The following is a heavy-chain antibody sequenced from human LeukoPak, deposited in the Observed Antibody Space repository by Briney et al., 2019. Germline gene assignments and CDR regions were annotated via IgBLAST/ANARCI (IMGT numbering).Heavy chain of an antibody. Sequence: PGRSLRLSCAVSGFNFDDYAMRWVRHAPGRGLEWVSGINWKTGNGIYADSVKGRFTISRDNAKNSLYLQMSSLRAEDTALYYCTRRAARWQFDLWGRGTLLTVSS. V-gene: IGHV3-9*01. J-gene: IGHJ2*01. CDR2: INWKTGNG. CDR3: TRRAARWQFDL. D-gene: IGHD5-24*01. CDR1: GFNFDDYA.